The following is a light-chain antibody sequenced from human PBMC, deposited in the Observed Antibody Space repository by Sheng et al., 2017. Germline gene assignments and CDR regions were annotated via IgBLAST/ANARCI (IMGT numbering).Light chain of an antibody. CDR1: RDIRHY. V-gene: IGKV1-33*01. CDR2: DVS. CDR3: QQYDNLPIT. J-gene: IGKJ4*01. Sequence: DIQMTQSPVSLSASVGDRVTITCQASRDIRHYLNWYHQKSGRAPKVLVYDVSNLEVGVPSRFSGGGYGTHFNFTISSLQTEDIGTYYCQQYDNLPITFGGGTRVEIK.